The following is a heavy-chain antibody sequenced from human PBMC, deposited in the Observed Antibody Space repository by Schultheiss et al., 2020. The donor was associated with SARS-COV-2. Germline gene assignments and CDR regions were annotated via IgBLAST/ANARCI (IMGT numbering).Heavy chain of an antibody. CDR2: ISSSSSYI. V-gene: IGHV3-21*05. CDR1: GFTFSSYE. CDR3: ARDPSLDY. Sequence: GGSLRLSCAASGFTFSSYEMNWVRQAPGKGLEWVSYISSSSSYIYYADSVKGRFTISRDNAKNSLYLQMNSLRAEDTAVYYCARDPSLDYWGQGTLVTVSS. J-gene: IGHJ4*02.